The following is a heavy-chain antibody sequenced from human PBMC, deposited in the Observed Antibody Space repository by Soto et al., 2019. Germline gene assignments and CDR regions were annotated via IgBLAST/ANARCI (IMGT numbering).Heavy chain of an antibody. CDR1: GGSISSGGYY. J-gene: IGHJ3*02. CDR3: ARGSMYYYDSSGHDAFDI. D-gene: IGHD3-22*01. Sequence: PSETLSLTCTVSGGSISSGGYYWSWIRQHPGKGLEWIGYIYYSGSTYYNPSLKSRVTISVDTSKNQFSLKLSSVTAADTAVYYCARGSMYYYDSSGHDAFDIWGQGTMVTVSS. V-gene: IGHV4-31*03. CDR2: IYYSGST.